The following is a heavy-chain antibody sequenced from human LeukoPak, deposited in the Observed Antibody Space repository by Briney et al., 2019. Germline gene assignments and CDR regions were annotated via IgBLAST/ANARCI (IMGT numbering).Heavy chain of an antibody. Sequence: GGSLRLSCAASGFTFSGYGMSWVRQAPGKGLKWVSAISGSGGSTYYADSVKGRFTISRDNSKNTLYLQMNSLRAEDTAIYYCAKVTYGSGTYGAFDLWGQGTLVTVSS. CDR1: GFTFSGYG. J-gene: IGHJ4*02. CDR3: AKVTYGSGTYGAFDL. V-gene: IGHV3-23*01. D-gene: IGHD3-10*01. CDR2: ISGSGGST.